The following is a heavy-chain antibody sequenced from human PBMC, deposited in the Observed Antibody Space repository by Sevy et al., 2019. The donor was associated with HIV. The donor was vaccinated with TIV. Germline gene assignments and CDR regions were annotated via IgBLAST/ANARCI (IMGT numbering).Heavy chain of an antibody. CDR1: GFAFSTHA. Sequence: GGSLRLSCAASGFAFSTHAMHWVRQAPDKGLEWVAVISYEGTETFYAASVEGRFTISRDNSKNMLSLQINSLRPEDTAVYYCAIDGGYSVKWYPLYWGHGTLVTVSS. CDR2: ISYEGTET. CDR3: AIDGGYSVKWYPLY. D-gene: IGHD1-26*01. V-gene: IGHV3-30-3*01. J-gene: IGHJ4*01.